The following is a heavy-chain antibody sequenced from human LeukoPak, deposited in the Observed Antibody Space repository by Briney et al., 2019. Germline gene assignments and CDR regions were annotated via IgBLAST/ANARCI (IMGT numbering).Heavy chain of an antibody. CDR3: ARRDSEEYYYYGMDV. J-gene: IGHJ6*02. Sequence: ASVKVSCEASGYTFTSYGISWVRQAPGQGLEWMGWISAYNGNTNYAQKLQGRVTMTTDTSTSTAYMELRSLRSDDTAVYYCARRDSEEYYYYGMDVWGQGTTVTVSS. CDR1: GYTFTSYG. CDR2: ISAYNGNT. V-gene: IGHV1-18*01. D-gene: IGHD1-26*01.